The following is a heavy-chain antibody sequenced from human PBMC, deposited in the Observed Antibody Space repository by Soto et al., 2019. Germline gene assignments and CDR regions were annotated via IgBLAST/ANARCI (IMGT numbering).Heavy chain of an antibody. CDR3: ARATYYFDSSGYQTSVFDY. Sequence: SETLSLTCTVSGGSISSGVYYWSWIRQHPGRGLEWIGYIYYSGGTYYNPSLKSRVTISVDTSKNQFSLKLSSVTDADTAVYYCARATYYFDSSGYQTSVFDYWGQGTLVTVSS. CDR2: IYYSGGT. V-gene: IGHV4-31*03. D-gene: IGHD3-22*01. CDR1: GGSISSGVYY. J-gene: IGHJ4*02.